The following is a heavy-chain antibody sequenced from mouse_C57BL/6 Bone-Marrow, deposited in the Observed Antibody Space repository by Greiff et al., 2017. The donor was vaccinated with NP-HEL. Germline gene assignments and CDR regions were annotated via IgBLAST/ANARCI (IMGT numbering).Heavy chain of an antibody. Sequence: QVQLQQPGAELVKPGASVKLSCKASGYTFTSYWMHWVKQRPGQGLEWIGMIHPNSGSTNYNEKFKSKATLTVDKSSSPAYMQLSSLTSEDSAVYYCARLELWLRRGYWYFDVWGTGTTVTVSS. CDR2: IHPNSGST. J-gene: IGHJ1*03. CDR3: ARLELWLRRGYWYFDV. D-gene: IGHD2-2*01. V-gene: IGHV1-64*01. CDR1: GYTFTSYW.